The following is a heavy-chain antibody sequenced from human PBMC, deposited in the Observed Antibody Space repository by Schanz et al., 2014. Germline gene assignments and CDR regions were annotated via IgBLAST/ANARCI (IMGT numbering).Heavy chain of an antibody. J-gene: IGHJ4*02. CDR2: ISGSSRTI. Sequence: EVQLVESGGGLVQPGGSLRLSCAASGFSVGNKYMNWVRRAPGKGLEWVSYISGSSRTIYYADSVKGRFTISRDNSNKTVDLQMNSLRAEDTALYYCVRDELLWFGEVLSLDYWGQGALVTVSS. V-gene: IGHV3-48*04. CDR3: VRDELLWFGEVLSLDY. D-gene: IGHD3-10*01. CDR1: GFSVGNKY.